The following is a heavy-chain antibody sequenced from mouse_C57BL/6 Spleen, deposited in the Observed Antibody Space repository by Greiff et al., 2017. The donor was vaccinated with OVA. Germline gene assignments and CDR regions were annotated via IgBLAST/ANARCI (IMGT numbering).Heavy chain of an antibody. D-gene: IGHD1-1*01. Sequence: EVKVVESGGGLVQPGGSLKLSCAASGFTFSDYGMAWVRQAPRKGPEWVAFISNLAYSIYYADTVTGRFTISRENAKNTLYLEMSSLRSEDTAMYYCARQYYYGSFDYWGQGTTLTVSS. V-gene: IGHV5-15*01. J-gene: IGHJ2*01. CDR1: GFTFSDYG. CDR2: ISNLAYSI. CDR3: ARQYYYGSFDY.